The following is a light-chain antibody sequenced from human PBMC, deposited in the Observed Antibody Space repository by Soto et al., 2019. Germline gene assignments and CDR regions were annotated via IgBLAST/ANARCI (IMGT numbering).Light chain of an antibody. J-gene: IGLJ2*01. V-gene: IGLV2-14*01. CDR1: SSDVGAYNS. CDR2: DVT. CDR3: SSYTTGSTLV. Sequence: QSALTQPASVSGSPGQSITISCTGTSSDVGAYNSVSWYQQHPGKAPKLMIYDVTNRPSGVSNRFSGSKSGNTASLTISGLQAEDEADYYCSSYTTGSTLVFGGGTKLTVL.